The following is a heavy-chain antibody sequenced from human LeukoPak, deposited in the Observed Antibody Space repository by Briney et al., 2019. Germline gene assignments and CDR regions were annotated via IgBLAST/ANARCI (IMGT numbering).Heavy chain of an antibody. V-gene: IGHV7-4-1*02. D-gene: IGHD5-18*01. Sequence: ASVKVSCKASGYTFTNYAINWLRQTPGQGLEWMGWIDTNTGNPTYVQGFTGRLVFSLDTSVSTAYLQISSLKAEDTAFYYCVRDQAMADNWFDPWGQGTLVTVSS. J-gene: IGHJ5*02. CDR1: GYTFTNYA. CDR3: VRDQAMADNWFDP. CDR2: IDTNTGNP.